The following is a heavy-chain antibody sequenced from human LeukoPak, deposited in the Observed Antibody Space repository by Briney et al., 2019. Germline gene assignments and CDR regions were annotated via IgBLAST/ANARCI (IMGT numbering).Heavy chain of an antibody. V-gene: IGHV4-59*01. CDR1: GGSISSYY. J-gene: IGHJ6*03. D-gene: IGHD3-3*01. CDR2: IYYSGST. Sequence: SETLSLTCTVSGGSISSYYWSWIRQPPGKGLEWIGYIYYSGSTNYNPSLKSRVTISVDTSKNQFSLKLSSVTAADMAVYYCARGYYDFWSGYTYYYYYMDVWGKGTTVTVSS. CDR3: ARGYYDFWSGYTYYYYYMDV.